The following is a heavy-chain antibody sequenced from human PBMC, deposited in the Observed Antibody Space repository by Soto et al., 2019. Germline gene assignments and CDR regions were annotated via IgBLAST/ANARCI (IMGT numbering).Heavy chain of an antibody. D-gene: IGHD3-22*01. Sequence: ASVKVSFKASGYTFTSYYMHWLRQAPGQGLEWMGIINPSGGSTSYAQKFQGRVTMTRDTSTSTVYMELSSLRSEDTAVYYCARSTYYYDSSGYYYYDYWGQGTLVTVSS. CDR1: GYTFTSYY. V-gene: IGHV1-46*01. J-gene: IGHJ4*02. CDR3: ARSTYYYDSSGYYYYDY. CDR2: INPSGGST.